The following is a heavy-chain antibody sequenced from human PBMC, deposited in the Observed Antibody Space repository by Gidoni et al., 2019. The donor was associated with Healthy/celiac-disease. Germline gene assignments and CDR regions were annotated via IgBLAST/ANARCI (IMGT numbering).Heavy chain of an antibody. D-gene: IGHD6-13*01. CDR1: GFTFSSYS. CDR3: ARDIAAAGPSFDY. Sequence: EVQLVESGGGLVKPGGSLRLSCAASGFTFSSYSMNWVRQAPGKGLEWVSSISSSSSYIYYADSVKGRFTISRDNAKNSLYLQMNSLRAEDTAVYYCARDIAAAGPSFDYWGQGTLVTVSS. CDR2: ISSSSSYI. V-gene: IGHV3-21*01. J-gene: IGHJ4*02.